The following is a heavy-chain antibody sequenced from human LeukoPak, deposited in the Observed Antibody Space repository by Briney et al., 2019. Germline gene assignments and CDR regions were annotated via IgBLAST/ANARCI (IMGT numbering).Heavy chain of an antibody. CDR2: ISDDGSNK. D-gene: IGHD5-12*01. CDR3: AKDLNYDYMTSFDY. Sequence: PGGSLRLSCAASGFIFRNYGMHWVRQAPGKGLEWVAVISDDGSNKHYADSVKGRFTISRDNSRNTLYLQMNSLRAEDTAVYYCAKDLNYDYMTSFDYWGQGTLVTVSS. V-gene: IGHV3-30*18. CDR1: GFIFRNYG. J-gene: IGHJ4*02.